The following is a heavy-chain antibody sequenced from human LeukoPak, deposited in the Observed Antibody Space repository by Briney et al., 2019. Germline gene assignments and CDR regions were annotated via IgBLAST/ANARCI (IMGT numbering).Heavy chain of an antibody. D-gene: IGHD4-17*01. CDR3: ARVKGDYGDYVLGY. CDR1: GGSISSYY. Sequence: SETLSLTCTVSGGSISSYYWSWIRQPPGKGLEWIGYIYYSGSTNYNPSLKSRVTISVDTSKNQFSLKLSSVTAADTAVYYCARVKGDYGDYVLGYWGQGTLVTVSS. J-gene: IGHJ4*02. V-gene: IGHV4-59*01. CDR2: IYYSGST.